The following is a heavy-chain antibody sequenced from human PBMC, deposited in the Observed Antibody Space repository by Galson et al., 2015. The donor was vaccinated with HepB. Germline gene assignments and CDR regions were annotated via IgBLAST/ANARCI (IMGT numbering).Heavy chain of an antibody. V-gene: IGHV1-69*13. D-gene: IGHD4/OR15-4a*01. CDR2: IIPIFGTA. CDR3: ARPGDDYIYGMDV. Sequence: SVKVSCKASGGTFSSYAISWVRQAPGQGLEWMGGIIPIFGTANYAQKFQGRVTITADESTSTAYMELSSLRSEDTAVYYCARPGDDYIYGMDVWGQGTTVTVSS. J-gene: IGHJ6*02. CDR1: GGTFSSYA.